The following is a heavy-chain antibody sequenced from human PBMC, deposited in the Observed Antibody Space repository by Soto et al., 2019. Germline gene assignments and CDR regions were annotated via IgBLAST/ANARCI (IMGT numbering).Heavy chain of an antibody. CDR1: GGTFSSYA. CDR3: ARDRWELGTAAAGRMVGAYYYYGMDV. Sequence: SVKVSCKASGGTFSSYAISWVRQAPGQGLEWMGGIIPIFGTASYAQKFQGRVTITADESTSTAYMELSSLRSEDTAVYYCARDRWELGTAAAGRMVGAYYYYGMDVWGQGTTVTVSS. J-gene: IGHJ6*02. D-gene: IGHD6-13*01. V-gene: IGHV1-69*13. CDR2: IIPIFGTA.